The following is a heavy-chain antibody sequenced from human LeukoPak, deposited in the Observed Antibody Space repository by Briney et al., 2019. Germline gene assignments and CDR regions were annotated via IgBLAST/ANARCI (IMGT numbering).Heavy chain of an antibody. D-gene: IGHD5-12*01. CDR3: ARDPGSYSGYDYWYFDL. CDR2: IGTAGDT. CDR1: GFTFSSYD. Sequence: GGSLRLSCAASGFTFSSYDMHWVRQATGKGLEWVSAIGTAGDTYYPGSVKGRFTISRENATNSLYLQMNSLRAGDTAVYYCARDPGSYSGYDYWYFDLWGRGTLVTVSS. J-gene: IGHJ2*01. V-gene: IGHV3-13*04.